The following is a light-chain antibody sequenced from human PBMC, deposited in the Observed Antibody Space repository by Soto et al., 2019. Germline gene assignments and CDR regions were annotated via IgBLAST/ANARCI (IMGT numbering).Light chain of an antibody. CDR2: EVS. Sequence: QSALTQPASVYGSPGQSITISCTGTSSDVGGYNYVSWYQQHPGKAPKLMIYEVSNRPSGVSLRFSGSKSANTASLTISGLQAEDEADYYCSSYTSSSTYVFGTGTKVTVL. CDR1: SSDVGGYNY. J-gene: IGLJ1*01. CDR3: SSYTSSSTYV. V-gene: IGLV2-14*01.